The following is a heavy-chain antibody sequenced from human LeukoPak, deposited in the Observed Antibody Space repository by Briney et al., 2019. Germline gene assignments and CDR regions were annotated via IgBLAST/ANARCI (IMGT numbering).Heavy chain of an antibody. V-gene: IGHV3-23*01. CDR2: ISGSGGST. CDR3: ANPYGFEELSPFDY. Sequence: PGGSLRLSCAASGFTFSSYAMSWVRQAPGKGLEWVSAISGSGGSTYYADSVKGRFTISRDNSKHTLYLQMNSLRAEDTAVYCCANPYGFEELSPFDYWGQGTLVTVSS. D-gene: IGHD3-10*01. J-gene: IGHJ4*02. CDR1: GFTFSSYA.